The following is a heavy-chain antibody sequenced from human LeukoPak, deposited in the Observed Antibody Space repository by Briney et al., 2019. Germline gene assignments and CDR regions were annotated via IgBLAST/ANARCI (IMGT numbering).Heavy chain of an antibody. D-gene: IGHD6-13*01. CDR1: GYTFTHYA. V-gene: IGHV1-3*01. CDR2: INACDGNT. Sequence: ASVKVSCKASGYTFTHYAIHWVRQAPGQRLEWMGWINACDGNTKYSQNFQGRVTITRDTSASTTYMDLSSLRSEDTAVYYCARDLYGSTWYIFDYWGQGTLVTVSS. CDR3: ARDLYGSTWYIFDY. J-gene: IGHJ4*02.